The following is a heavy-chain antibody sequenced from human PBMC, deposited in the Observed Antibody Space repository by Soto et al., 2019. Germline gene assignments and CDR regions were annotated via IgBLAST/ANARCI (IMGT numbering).Heavy chain of an antibody. D-gene: IGHD3-22*01. CDR1: GGSISSSSYY. V-gene: IGHV4-39*01. Sequence: PSETLSLTCTVSGGSISSSSYYWGWIRQPPGKGLEWIGSIYYSGSTYYNPSLKSRVTISVDTSKNQFSLKLSSVTAADTAVYYCARQMPTYYDRSGYYYYAPYFAYCRRGPLSTVSS. CDR2: IYYSGST. J-gene: IGHJ4*02. CDR3: ARQMPTYYDRSGYYYYAPYFAY.